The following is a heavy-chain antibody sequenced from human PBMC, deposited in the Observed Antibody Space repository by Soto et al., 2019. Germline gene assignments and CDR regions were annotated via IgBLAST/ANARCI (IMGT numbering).Heavy chain of an antibody. Sequence: PGESLKISCKGSGYTFTNYWIGWVRQMPGKGLEWMGIIYPGDSDTKYNPSFQGQVTISADKSITTTYLQWSSLKASDTAIYYCAASIFYYGMDVWGQGTTVTVSS. V-gene: IGHV5-51*01. CDR3: AASIFYYGMDV. J-gene: IGHJ6*02. CDR2: IYPGDSDT. CDR1: GYTFTNYW.